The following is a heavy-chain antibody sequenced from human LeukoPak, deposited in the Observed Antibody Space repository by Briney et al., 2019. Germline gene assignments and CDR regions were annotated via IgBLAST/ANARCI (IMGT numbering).Heavy chain of an antibody. CDR3: ARGLSGSPVGFDY. CDR2: IDPNSGVA. CDR1: GYTVSGYY. D-gene: IGHD1-26*01. V-gene: IGHV1-2*06. J-gene: IGHJ4*02. Sequence: ASVKVSCKASGYTVSGYYMHWVRQAPGRGLEWMGRIDPNSGVANYAQKFQGRVTMTRDTSISTAHMELSRLRSDDTAVYYCARGLSGSPVGFDYWGQGTLVTVSS.